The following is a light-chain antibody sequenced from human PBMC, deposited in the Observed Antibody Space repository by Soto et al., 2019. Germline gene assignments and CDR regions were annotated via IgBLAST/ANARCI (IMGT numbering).Light chain of an antibody. Sequence: EIVLTQCPGTVSVSRLRVATGSCRASQSVSINLAWYQQKPGQAPRLLIYSATTRAIGIPARFSGSGSGTEFTLTVRSLPSEDFAVYHCQQRSNWPPITFGQGTGLEIK. CDR3: QQRSNWPPIT. CDR2: SAT. V-gene: IGKV3-15*01. J-gene: IGKJ5*01. CDR1: QSVSIN.